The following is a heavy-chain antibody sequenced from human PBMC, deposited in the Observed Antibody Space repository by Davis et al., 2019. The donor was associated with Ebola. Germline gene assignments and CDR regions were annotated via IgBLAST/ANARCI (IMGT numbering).Heavy chain of an antibody. Sequence: GESLKISCAASGFIVGDKYMSWVRQAPGKGLEWVSTISVSGGSTYYADSVKGRFTISRDNSKNTLYLQMNGLRVEDTAIYYCAKDTSNIWFDIWGQGTMVTVSS. J-gene: IGHJ3*02. CDR3: AKDTSNIWFDI. D-gene: IGHD1-26*01. V-gene: IGHV3-23*01. CDR2: ISVSGGST. CDR1: GFIVGDKY.